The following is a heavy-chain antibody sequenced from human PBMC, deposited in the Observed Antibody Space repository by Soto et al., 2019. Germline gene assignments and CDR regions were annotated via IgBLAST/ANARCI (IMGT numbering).Heavy chain of an antibody. Sequence: QVQLVQSGAEVKKPGSSVKVSCKASGGTFSSYTISWVRQAPGQGLEWMGRIIPILGIANYAQKFQGRVTITADKSTSTAYMELSSLRSEDTAVYYCARDNQQYYHYMDVWGKGTTVTVSS. CDR1: GGTFSSYT. V-gene: IGHV1-69*08. D-gene: IGHD2-2*01. CDR3: ARDNQQYYHYMDV. J-gene: IGHJ6*03. CDR2: IIPILGIA.